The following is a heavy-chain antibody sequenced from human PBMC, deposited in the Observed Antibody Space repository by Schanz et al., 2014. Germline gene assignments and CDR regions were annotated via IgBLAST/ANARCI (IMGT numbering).Heavy chain of an antibody. V-gene: IGHV1-69*02. Sequence: QVQLVQSGGEMKKPGSPVKVSCKLSGGTFSSYTISWMRQAPGQGLEWMGKIIPVLNIATYAQRFQGRVSITADTSTSTAYMELSSLRSDDTAVYYCARGGGPEDVFAIWGQGTILTVSS. D-gene: IGHD2-15*01. CDR2: IIPVLNIA. CDR1: GGTFSSYT. J-gene: IGHJ3*02. CDR3: ARGGGPEDVFAI.